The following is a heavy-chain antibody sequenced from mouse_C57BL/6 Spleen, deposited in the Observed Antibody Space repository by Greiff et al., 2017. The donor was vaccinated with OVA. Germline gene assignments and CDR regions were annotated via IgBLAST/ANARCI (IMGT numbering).Heavy chain of an antibody. CDR1: GFTFSDYY. J-gene: IGHJ4*01. CDR2: INYDGSST. D-gene: IGHD1-1*01. CDR3: ARDRPWVTTVVATDYAMDY. Sequence: EVKVVESEGGLVQPGSSMKLSCTASGFTFSDYYMAWVRQVPEKGLEWVANINYDGSSTYYLDSLKSRFIISRDNAKNILYLQMSSLKSEDTATYYCARDRPWVTTVVATDYAMDYWGQGTSVTVSS. V-gene: IGHV5-16*01.